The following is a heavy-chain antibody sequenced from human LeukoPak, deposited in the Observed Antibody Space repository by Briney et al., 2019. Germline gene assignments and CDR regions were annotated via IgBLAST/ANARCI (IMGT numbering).Heavy chain of an antibody. CDR2: ITASGTAM. D-gene: IGHD3-10*01. Sequence: GGSLRLSCAASGFTFSSYSMNWVRQAPGKGLEWVSHITASGTAMFYADSGKGRFTISRDNAKNSLYLQMNSLRDEDTAVYYCEKGVKSPGDPWGQGTLVTVSS. CDR3: EKGVKSPGDP. J-gene: IGHJ5*02. V-gene: IGHV3-48*02. CDR1: GFTFSSYS.